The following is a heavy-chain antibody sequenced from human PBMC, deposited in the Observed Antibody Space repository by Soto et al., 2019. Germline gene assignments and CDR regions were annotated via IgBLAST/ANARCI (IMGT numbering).Heavy chain of an antibody. Sequence: SETLSLTCAVYGGSLSGYYWSWIRQPPGKGLEWIGEINHSGSTNYSPSLKSRVTILVDTSKSHFSLKMSSVTAADTALYYCARVERGTATTVVDAFDIWGPGTMVTVSS. D-gene: IGHD1-1*01. J-gene: IGHJ3*02. CDR2: INHSGST. CDR1: GGSLSGYY. V-gene: IGHV4-34*01. CDR3: ARVERGTATTVVDAFDI.